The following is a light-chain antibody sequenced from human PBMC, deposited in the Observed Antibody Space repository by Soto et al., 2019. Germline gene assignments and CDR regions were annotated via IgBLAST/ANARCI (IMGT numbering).Light chain of an antibody. CDR3: ASWEDSLNGWV. J-gene: IGLJ3*02. CDR1: STNIGSNT. Sequence: QLVLTQAASASGTPGQRVTISCTGSSTNIGSNTVSWYQQVPGTAPKLLIYSNDQRPSGVPDRFSGSKSGTSASLAIGGLQSEDEADYYWASWEDSLNGWVFGGGTKLTVL. V-gene: IGLV1-44*01. CDR2: SND.